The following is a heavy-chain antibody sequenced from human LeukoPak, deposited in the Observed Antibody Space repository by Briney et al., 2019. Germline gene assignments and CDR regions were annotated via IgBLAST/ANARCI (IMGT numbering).Heavy chain of an antibody. J-gene: IGHJ6*03. V-gene: IGHV3-21*01. CDR2: ISSISSYI. CDR3: ARFRSGGDCYMDV. CDR1: GLTFSSSP. D-gene: IGHD2-21*01. Sequence: GGPLRLSYTPSGLTFSSSPMNWVRQAPAKGLDGVSFISSISSYIYYADSVKGRFTISRDNAKNSLYLQMNSLRAEDTAVYYCARFRSGGDCYMDVWGKGTTVTVSS.